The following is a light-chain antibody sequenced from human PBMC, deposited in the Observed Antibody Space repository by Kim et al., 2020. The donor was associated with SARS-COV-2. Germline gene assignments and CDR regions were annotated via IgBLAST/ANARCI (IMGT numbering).Light chain of an antibody. CDR2: YDS. CDR3: QVWDSGVV. CDR1: NIGSKS. Sequence: SYELTRPPSVSVAPGKTARITCGGNNIGSKSVHWYQQKPGQAPVLVIYYDSDRPSGIPERFSGSNSGNTATLTISRVEAGDEADYYCQVWDSGVVFGGGT. J-gene: IGLJ2*01. V-gene: IGLV3-21*04.